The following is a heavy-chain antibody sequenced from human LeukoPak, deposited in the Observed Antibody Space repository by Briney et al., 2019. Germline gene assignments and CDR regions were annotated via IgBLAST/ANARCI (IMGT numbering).Heavy chain of an antibody. J-gene: IGHJ6*03. CDR3: ARELVRGVSAHYYMNV. CDR1: GYTFTGYY. V-gene: IGHV1-2*02. D-gene: IGHD3-10*01. Sequence: ASVKVSCKASGYTFTGYYMHWVRQAPGQGLEWMGWINPNSGGTNYAQKFQGRVTMTRDTSISTAYMELNSLRSEDTAVYYCARELVRGVSAHYYMNVWGKGTTVTISS. CDR2: INPNSGGT.